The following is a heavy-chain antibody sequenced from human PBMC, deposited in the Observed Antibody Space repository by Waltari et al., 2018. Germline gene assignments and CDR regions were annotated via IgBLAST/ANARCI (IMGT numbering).Heavy chain of an antibody. V-gene: IGHV1-2*06. CDR3: ASLELVVVPAAPGYYMDV. D-gene: IGHD2-2*01. J-gene: IGHJ6*03. Sequence: QVQLVQSGAEVKKPGASVKVSCKASGYTFTGYYMHWVRQAPGQGLEWMGRINPNSGGTNYAQKFQGRVTMTRDTSISTAYMELSRLRSDDTAVYYCASLELVVVPAAPGYYMDVWGKGTTVTVSS. CDR1: GYTFTGYY. CDR2: INPNSGGT.